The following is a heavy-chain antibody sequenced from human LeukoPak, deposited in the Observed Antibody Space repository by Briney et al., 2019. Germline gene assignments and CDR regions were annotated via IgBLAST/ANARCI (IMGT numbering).Heavy chain of an antibody. CDR1: GFRFDDKA. CDR3: AREVTSSADY. J-gene: IGHJ4*02. CDR2: ISWNSGYM. V-gene: IGHV3-9*01. D-gene: IGHD2-2*01. Sequence: AGGSLRLSCVASGFRFDDKAMHWVRQAPGKGLEWVSGISWNSGYMGYADSVKGRFTISRDNAKNSLYLQMNSLRAEDTAVYYCAREVTSSADYWGQGTLVTVSS.